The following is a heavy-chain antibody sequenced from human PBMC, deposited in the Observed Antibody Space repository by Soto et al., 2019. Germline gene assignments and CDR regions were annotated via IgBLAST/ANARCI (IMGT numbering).Heavy chain of an antibody. Sequence: SQTLSLTCAISGDSVSSNDPTWDWIRQSPSRGLEWLGRTYYRSRWRTDYAISVKSRISINPDTSNNQVSLQLNSVTPDDTAVYYCARLIGNSWLDSWGQGTLVTVSS. J-gene: IGHJ5*01. D-gene: IGHD3-16*01. CDR1: GDSVSSNDPT. CDR3: ARLIGNSWLDS. V-gene: IGHV6-1*01. CDR2: TYYRSRWRT.